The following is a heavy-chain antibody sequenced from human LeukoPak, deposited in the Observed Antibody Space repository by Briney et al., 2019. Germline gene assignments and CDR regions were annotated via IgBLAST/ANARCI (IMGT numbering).Heavy chain of an antibody. Sequence: GGSLRLSCAASGFTFSSYGMHWVRQAPGKGLEWVAVIWYDGSNKYYADSVKGRFTISRDNSKNTLYLQMNSLRAEDTAVYYCARARDGYNWGAFDIWGQGTMVTVSS. J-gene: IGHJ3*02. CDR3: ARARDGYNWGAFDI. V-gene: IGHV3-33*01. D-gene: IGHD5-24*01. CDR1: GFTFSSYG. CDR2: IWYDGSNK.